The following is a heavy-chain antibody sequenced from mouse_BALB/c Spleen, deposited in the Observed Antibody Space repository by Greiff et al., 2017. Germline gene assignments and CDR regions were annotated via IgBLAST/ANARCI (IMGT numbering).Heavy chain of an antibody. D-gene: IGHD1-1*01. J-gene: IGHJ1*01. CDR3: ARNYGSSYWYFDV. Sequence: QVQLQQPGAELVMPGASVKMSCKASGYSFTSYWMHWVKQRPGQGLEWIGMIDPSDSETRLNQKFKDKATLTVDKSSSTAYMQLSSPTSEDSAVYYCARNYGSSYWYFDVWGAGTTVTVSS. V-gene: IGHV1-69*01. CDR1: GYSFTSYW. CDR2: IDPSDSET.